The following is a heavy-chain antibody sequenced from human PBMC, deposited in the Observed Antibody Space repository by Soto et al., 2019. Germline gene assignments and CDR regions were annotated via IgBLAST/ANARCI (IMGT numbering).Heavy chain of an antibody. D-gene: IGHD2-2*01. CDR1: GGSFSGYY. V-gene: IGHV4-34*01. CDR2: INHSGST. Sequence: SETLSLTCAVYGGSFSGYYWSWIRQPPGKGLEWIGEINHSGSTNYNPSLKSRVTISVDTSKNQFSLKLSSVTAADTAVYYCARGHRDQLPLYYFDYWGQGTLVTVSS. J-gene: IGHJ4*02. CDR3: ARGHRDQLPLYYFDY.